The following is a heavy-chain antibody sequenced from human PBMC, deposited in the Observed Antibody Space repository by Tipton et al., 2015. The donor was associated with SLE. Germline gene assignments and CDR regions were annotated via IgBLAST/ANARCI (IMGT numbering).Heavy chain of an antibody. D-gene: IGHD3-22*01. CDR3: ARNGAGYYSAGYFDY. Sequence: SLRLSCAVSGFSVSSNFMSWVRQAPGKGLEWLSVIYSSGTPYYAESVKGRFTISRDNSRKTLFLQIDSLGLEDTAVYYCARNGAGYYSAGYFDYWGPGTLVSFS. V-gene: IGHV3-66*01. CDR1: GFSVSSNF. CDR2: IYSSGTP. J-gene: IGHJ4*02.